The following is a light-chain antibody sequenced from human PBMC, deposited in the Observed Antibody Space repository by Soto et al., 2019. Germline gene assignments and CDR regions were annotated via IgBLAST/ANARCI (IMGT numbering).Light chain of an antibody. Sequence: EVVMTQSPATLSVSPGERATLSCRASQSVSSNFLAWYQQKPGQAPRLLIYGVSIRATGIPARFSGSGSGTEFTLTISSLQSEDFAVYYCQQYSAWPLTFGGGTMVEI. CDR3: QQYSAWPLT. V-gene: IGKV3-15*01. CDR2: GVS. J-gene: IGKJ4*01. CDR1: QSVSSN.